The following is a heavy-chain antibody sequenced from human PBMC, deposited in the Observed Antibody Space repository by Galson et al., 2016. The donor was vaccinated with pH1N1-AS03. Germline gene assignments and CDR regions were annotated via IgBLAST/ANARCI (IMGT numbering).Heavy chain of an antibody. CDR3: AKGLFDNYAGYFEY. CDR1: GFSFSSYA. V-gene: IGHV3-23*05. CDR2: IDNGAFNT. Sequence: SLRLSCAASGFSFSSYAMGWVRQTPGRGLECFSTIDNGAFNTYYKDSLEGRFTISRDNSKNTLYLHMNSLRADDTALYYCAKGLFDNYAGYFEYWGQGILVTVSS. D-gene: IGHD4-23*01. J-gene: IGHJ4*02.